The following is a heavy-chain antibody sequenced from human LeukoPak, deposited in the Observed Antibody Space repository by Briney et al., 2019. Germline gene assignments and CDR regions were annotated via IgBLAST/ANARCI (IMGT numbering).Heavy chain of an antibody. Sequence: ASVKVSCKASGYIFTGYYMHWVRQAPGRGLEWMGWINPNSGGTNSAQEFQGRVAMTRDTSISTAYVELSRLTSDDTAVYYCARHPYSGSYHFDYWGQGTLVTVSS. CDR1: GYIFTGYY. J-gene: IGHJ4*02. V-gene: IGHV1-2*02. CDR3: ARHPYSGSYHFDY. D-gene: IGHD1-26*01. CDR2: INPNSGGT.